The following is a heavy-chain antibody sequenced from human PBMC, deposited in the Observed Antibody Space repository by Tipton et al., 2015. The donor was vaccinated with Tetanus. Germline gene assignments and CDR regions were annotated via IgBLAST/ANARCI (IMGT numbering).Heavy chain of an antibody. Sequence: GSLRLSCAVSGFTFTSFAMSWVRQAPGKGLEWVSGISGSGGSKYYAESVKGRMTNSRDTSKLYLQLTSLRGDDTGVYFCARVHTPGLLGRYPLDYWGQGTLVTVSS. J-gene: IGHJ4*02. CDR3: ARVHTPGLLGRYPLDY. CDR2: ISGSGGSK. D-gene: IGHD3-9*01. V-gene: IGHV3-23*01. CDR1: GFTFTSFA.